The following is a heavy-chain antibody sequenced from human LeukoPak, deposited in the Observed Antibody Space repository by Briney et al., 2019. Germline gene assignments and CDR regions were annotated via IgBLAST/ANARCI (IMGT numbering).Heavy chain of an antibody. CDR1: CGSISSYY. V-gene: IGHV4-59*08. CDR3: ARQIAVAVNFDY. Sequence: SETLSLTCTVSCGSISSYYWSWIRQPPGKGLEWIGYIYYSGSTNYNPSLKSRVTISVDTSKNQSSLKLSSVTAADTAVYYCARQIAVAVNFDYWGQGTLVTVSS. J-gene: IGHJ4*02. CDR2: IYYSGST. D-gene: IGHD6-19*01.